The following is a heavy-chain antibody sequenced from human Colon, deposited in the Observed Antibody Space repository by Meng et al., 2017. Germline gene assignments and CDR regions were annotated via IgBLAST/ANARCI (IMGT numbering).Heavy chain of an antibody. J-gene: IGHJ4*02. Sequence: SDTLSLTCAVSGYSITGSYNCGWIRQSPGKGREWLGSIYQGGATYYKPSLKSRVTMSVATSKNQFSLKLSTVNAADTAVYYCARERSSWRIIDYWGQGTLVTVSS. CDR1: GYSITGSYN. CDR2: IYQGGAT. V-gene: IGHV4-38-2*02. D-gene: IGHD6-13*01. CDR3: ARERSSWRIIDY.